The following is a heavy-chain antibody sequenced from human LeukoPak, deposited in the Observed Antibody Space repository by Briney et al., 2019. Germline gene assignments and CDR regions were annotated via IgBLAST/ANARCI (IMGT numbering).Heavy chain of an antibody. CDR3: ANYGDYVLYYYYGMDV. CDR2: ISGSGGST. CDR1: GFTFSSYA. Sequence: GGSLRLSCAASGFTFSSYAMSWVRQAPGKGLEWVSAISGSGGSTYYADSVKGRFTISRDNSKNTLYLQMNSLRAEDTAVYYCANYGDYVLYYYYGMDVWGQGTTVTVSS. V-gene: IGHV3-23*01. J-gene: IGHJ6*02. D-gene: IGHD4-17*01.